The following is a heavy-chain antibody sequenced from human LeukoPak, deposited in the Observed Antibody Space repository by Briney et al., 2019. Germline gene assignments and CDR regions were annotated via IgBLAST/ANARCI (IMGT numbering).Heavy chain of an antibody. J-gene: IGHJ5*02. CDR1: GGAIGSFW. D-gene: IGHD5-12*01. V-gene: IGHV4-4*07. Sequence: PSETLSLTCTVPGGAIGSFWWSWIRQPAGKGLEWIGQFYSNGSTKYSPSLKSRVTMSVDTSKNKFSLKVNSVTAADTAIYYCARAWGSYSGYDQNWFDPWGQGTLVTVSS. CDR2: FYSNGST. CDR3: ARAWGSYSGYDQNWFDP.